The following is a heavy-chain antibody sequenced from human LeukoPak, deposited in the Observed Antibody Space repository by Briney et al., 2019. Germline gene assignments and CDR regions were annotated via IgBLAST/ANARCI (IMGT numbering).Heavy chain of an antibody. CDR3: ARRAGSGWFLAWFDP. CDR2: INSDGSNT. J-gene: IGHJ5*02. D-gene: IGHD3-3*01. CDR1: GFTFSSYW. V-gene: IGHV3-74*01. Sequence: PGGSLRLSCAASGFTFSSYWMHWVRQAPGKGLVWVSRINSDGSNTDYADYVKGRFTISTDSTNNTLYLQMNRLRAEDTGVYYCARRAGSGWFLAWFDPWGQGTLVTVSS.